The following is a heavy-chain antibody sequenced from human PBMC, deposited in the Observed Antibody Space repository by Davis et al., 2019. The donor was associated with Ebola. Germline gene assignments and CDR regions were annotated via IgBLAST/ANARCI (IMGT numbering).Heavy chain of an antibody. CDR3: ARRLGVSMDTRHDY. Sequence: AASVKVSCKASGYTFTSYYMHWVRQAPGQGLEWMGIINPSGGSTSYAQKFQGRVTMTRNTSISTAYMELSSLTSEDTAVYYCARRLGVSMDTRHDYWGQGTLVTVSS. CDR2: INPSGGST. V-gene: IGHV1-46*01. CDR1: GYTFTSYY. J-gene: IGHJ4*02. D-gene: IGHD5-18*01.